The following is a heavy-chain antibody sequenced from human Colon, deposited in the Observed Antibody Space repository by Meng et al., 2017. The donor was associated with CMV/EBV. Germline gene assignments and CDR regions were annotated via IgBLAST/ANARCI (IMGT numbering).Heavy chain of an antibody. CDR3: ARAVTTPIYDFWSGYYFY. CDR2: IYHSGST. Sequence: SETLSLTCTVSGYSISSGYYWGWIRQPPGKGLEWIGSIYHSGSTYYNPSLKSRVTISVDTSKSQFSLKLSSVTAADTAVYYCARAVTTPIYDFWSGYYFYWGQGTLVTVSS. V-gene: IGHV4-38-2*02. J-gene: IGHJ4*02. CDR1: GYSISSGYY. D-gene: IGHD3-3*01.